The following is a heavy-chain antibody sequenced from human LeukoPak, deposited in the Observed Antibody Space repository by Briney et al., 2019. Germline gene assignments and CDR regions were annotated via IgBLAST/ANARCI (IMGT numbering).Heavy chain of an antibody. CDR3: ARGGPGGVVVPAACDY. V-gene: IGHV1-3*01. D-gene: IGHD2-2*01. J-gene: IGHJ4*02. CDR2: INAGNGNT. CDR1: GYTFTSYA. Sequence: ASVKVSCKASGYTFTSYAIHWVRQAPGQRLEWMGWINAGNGNTKYSQKFQGRVTITRDTSASTAYMELRSLRSDDTAVYYCARGGPGGVVVPAACDYWGQGTLVTVSS.